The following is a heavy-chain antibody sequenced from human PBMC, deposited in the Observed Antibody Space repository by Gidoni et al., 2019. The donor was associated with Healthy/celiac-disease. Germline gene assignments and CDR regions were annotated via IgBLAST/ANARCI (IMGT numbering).Heavy chain of an antibody. V-gene: IGHV3-66*01. D-gene: IGHD3-22*01. CDR1: GFTVSSNY. Sequence: EVPLVESGGGLVQPGGSLRLSCAASGFTVSSNYMSWVSQAPGKGLGWVSVIYSGGSTYYADSVKGRFTISRDNSKNTLYLQMNSLRAEDTAVYYCAAPPYYYDSSGYLVYWGQGTLVTVSS. CDR3: AAPPYYYDSSGYLVY. CDR2: IYSGGST. J-gene: IGHJ4*02.